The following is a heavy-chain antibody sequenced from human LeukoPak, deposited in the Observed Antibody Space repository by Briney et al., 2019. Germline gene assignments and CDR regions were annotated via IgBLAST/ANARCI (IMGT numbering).Heavy chain of an antibody. CDR3: VREPSYTGTWWYPDL. CDR1: GFIFSSYD. CDR2: IDPAGNT. J-gene: IGHJ2*01. Sequence: GGSLRLSCVASGFIFSSYDMHWVRQATGKGLEWISAIDPAGNTWYSDSVKGRFTISRENARNSLFLQMNSLRAAVTAVYYCVREPSYTGTWWYPDLWGRGTLVTVSS. V-gene: IGHV3-13*01. D-gene: IGHD1-14*01.